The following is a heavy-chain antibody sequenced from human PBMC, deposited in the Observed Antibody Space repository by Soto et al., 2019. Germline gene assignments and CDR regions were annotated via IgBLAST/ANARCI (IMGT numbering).Heavy chain of an antibody. CDR2: IIPIFGTA. V-gene: IGHV1-69*13. CDR3: ARANCGGDCYSRFYGMDV. CDR1: GGTFSSYA. J-gene: IGHJ6*02. D-gene: IGHD2-21*02. Sequence: SVKVSCKASGGTFSSYAISWVRQAPGQGLEWMGGIIPIFGTANYAQKFQGRVTITADESTSTAYMELSSLRSEDTAVYYCARANCGGDCYSRFYGMDVWGQGTTVTVSS.